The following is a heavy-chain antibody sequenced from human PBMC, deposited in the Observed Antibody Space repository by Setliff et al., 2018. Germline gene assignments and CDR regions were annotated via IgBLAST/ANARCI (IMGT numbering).Heavy chain of an antibody. V-gene: IGHV3-7*04. CDR1: GFTFSRYW. J-gene: IGHJ4*02. D-gene: IGHD3-10*01. CDR3: ARGSGALGPN. CDR2: IKEDGSEK. Sequence: PGGSLRLSCVASGFTFSRYWMSWVRQAPGKGLEWVANIKEDGSEKYYMDSVKGRFTISRDNAKNSLYLQMNNLRAEDTAVYYCARGSGALGPNWGQGTLVTVSS.